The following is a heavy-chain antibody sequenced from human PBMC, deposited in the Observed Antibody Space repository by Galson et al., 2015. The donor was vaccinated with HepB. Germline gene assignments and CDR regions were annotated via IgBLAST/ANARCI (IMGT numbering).Heavy chain of an antibody. CDR2: ISSTTRTI. J-gene: IGHJ5*02. CDR1: GFTLSSYS. D-gene: IGHD5-18*01. Sequence: SLRLSCAASGFTLSSYSMSWVRQAPGKGLEWVSYISSTTRTIKYADSVKGRFTISRDKAKNSLYLQMNSLRDEDTAVYYCARDSGGYSDPWGQGTLVTVSS. CDR3: ARDSGGYSDP. V-gene: IGHV3-48*02.